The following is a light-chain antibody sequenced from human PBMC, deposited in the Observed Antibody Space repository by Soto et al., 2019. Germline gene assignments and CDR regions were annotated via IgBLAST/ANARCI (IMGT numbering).Light chain of an antibody. V-gene: IGKV3-11*01. CDR3: QQYSMSPVT. Sequence: EIVLTQSQATLSLSRGYRCTLXFRASQSVNTCLAWYQHKPGQAPTLLIWGASNRASGIPARFSGSGSGTDFTLTMSSLEPEDFAVYYCQQYSMSPVTFGRGTQVEIK. CDR2: GAS. CDR1: QSVNTC. J-gene: IGKJ1*01.